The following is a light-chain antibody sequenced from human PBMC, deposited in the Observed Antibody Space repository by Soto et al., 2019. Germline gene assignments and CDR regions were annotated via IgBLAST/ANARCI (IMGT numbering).Light chain of an antibody. CDR3: HQYNXXXLT. CDR2: DAS. CDR1: QTIRSD. J-gene: IGKJ4*01. Sequence: EIVMTQSPFTLSVSPGERATLSCRASQTIRSDLAWYQQKPGQAPRLLISDASTRATGIPARFNGSGSGTEFTLAISSLQSEDFAIXXXHQYNXXXLTXGGGTKVDIK. V-gene: IGKV3-15*01.